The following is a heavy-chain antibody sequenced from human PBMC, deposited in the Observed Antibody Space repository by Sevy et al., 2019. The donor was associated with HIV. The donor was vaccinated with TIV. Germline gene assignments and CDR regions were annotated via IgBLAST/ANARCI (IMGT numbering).Heavy chain of an antibody. V-gene: IGHV3-15*01. CDR3: ITDPGYRGYDEEVINYYYYGMDV. CDR2: IKSKTDGGTI. Sequence: GGSLRLSCAASGFTFSSAWMSWARLAPGKGRDWVGRIKSKTDGGTIDYAAPGKGRFTISREDSKNTLYLQMNSLKTEDTAVYYCITDPGYRGYDEEVINYYYYGMDVWGQGTTVTVSS. CDR1: GFTFSSAW. D-gene: IGHD5-12*01. J-gene: IGHJ6*02.